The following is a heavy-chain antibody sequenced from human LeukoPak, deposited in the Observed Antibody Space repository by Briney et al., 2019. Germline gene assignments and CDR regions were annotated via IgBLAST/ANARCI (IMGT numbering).Heavy chain of an antibody. D-gene: IGHD2-2*01. CDR3: AKGYCSSTSCYAFDY. Sequence: GGSLRLSWAASGFTFSSYAMSGGRQAPGEGLEGVSAISGSGGSTYYADSVKGRFTISRDNSRNTLYLQMNSLRAEDTAVYYCAKGYCSSTSCYAFDYWGQGTLVTVSS. J-gene: IGHJ4*02. V-gene: IGHV3-23*01. CDR2: ISGSGGST. CDR1: GFTFSSYA.